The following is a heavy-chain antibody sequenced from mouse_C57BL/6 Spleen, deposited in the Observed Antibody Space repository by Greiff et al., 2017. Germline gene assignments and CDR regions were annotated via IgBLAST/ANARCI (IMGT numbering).Heavy chain of an antibody. J-gene: IGHJ3*01. CDR2: INPNNGGT. Sequence: VQLQQSGPELVKPGASVKMSCKASGYTFTAYNMHWVKQSHGKSLEWIGYINPNNGGTSDNQKFKGKATLTVNKSSSTAYMELRSLTSEDSAVYYCARECLYDYDTFAYWGQGTLVTVSA. CDR3: ARECLYDYDTFAY. D-gene: IGHD2-4*01. CDR1: GYTFTAYN. V-gene: IGHV1-22*01.